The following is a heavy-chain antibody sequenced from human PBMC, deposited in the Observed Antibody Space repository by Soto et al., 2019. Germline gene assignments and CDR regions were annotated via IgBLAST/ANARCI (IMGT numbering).Heavy chain of an antibody. CDR1: GFTYSSYS. CDR3: AREGYDILTGPNAFDI. Sequence: EVQLVESGGGLLQPGGSLRLSCAASGFTYSSYSMNWVRQAPGKGLEWVSYISSSSSTIYYADSVKGRFTISRDNAKNSLYLQMNSLRAEDTAVYYCAREGYDILTGPNAFDIWGQGTMVSVSS. J-gene: IGHJ3*02. CDR2: ISSSSSTI. D-gene: IGHD3-9*01. V-gene: IGHV3-48*01.